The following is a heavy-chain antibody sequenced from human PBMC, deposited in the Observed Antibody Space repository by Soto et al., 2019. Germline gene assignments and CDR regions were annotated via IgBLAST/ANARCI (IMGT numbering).Heavy chain of an antibody. CDR3: AKGLRIAAAGIDY. Sequence: QVQLVESGGGVVQPGRSLRLSCAASGFTFSSYGMHWVRLAPGKGLEWVAVISYDGSNKYYADSVKGRFTISRDNSKNTLYLQMYSLRAEDTAVHYCAKGLRIAAAGIDYWGQGTLVTLSS. CDR2: ISYDGSNK. D-gene: IGHD6-13*01. J-gene: IGHJ4*02. V-gene: IGHV3-30*18. CDR1: GFTFSSYG.